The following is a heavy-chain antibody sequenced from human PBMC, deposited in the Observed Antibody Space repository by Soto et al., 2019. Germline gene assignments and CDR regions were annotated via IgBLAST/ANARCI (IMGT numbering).Heavy chain of an antibody. Sequence: GESLKISCKGSGYSLTNYWIAWVRQMPGKGLEWMGIIYPGDSDTRHSPSFQGQVAISADKSISTAYLQWSSLKASDTAFYYCARGGDGSGWGAFNLWGQGTMVTVSS. V-gene: IGHV5-51*01. CDR3: ARGGDGSGWGAFNL. J-gene: IGHJ3*01. CDR2: IYPGDSDT. CDR1: GYSLTNYW. D-gene: IGHD6-19*01.